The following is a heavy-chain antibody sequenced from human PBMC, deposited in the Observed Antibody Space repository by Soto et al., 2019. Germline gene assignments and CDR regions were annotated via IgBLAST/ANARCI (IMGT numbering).Heavy chain of an antibody. D-gene: IGHD3-10*01. CDR3: ARGFYGSDYYGMDV. CDR2: INPNRGGT. CDR1: GYTFTGYY. Sequence: PSVKVSCKASGYTFTGYYIHWVRQAPGQGLEWMAWINPNRGGTNSAQKFQARITVTRDTSINTAYMELTRLTSDDTAVYYCARGFYGSDYYGMDVWGQGTTVTVSS. J-gene: IGHJ6*02. V-gene: IGHV1-2*02.